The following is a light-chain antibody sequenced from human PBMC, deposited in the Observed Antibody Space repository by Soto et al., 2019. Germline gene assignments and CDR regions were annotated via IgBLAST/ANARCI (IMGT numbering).Light chain of an antibody. V-gene: IGKV1-5*01. CDR3: QQLNSFPIT. Sequence: DIQMTQSPSALSASVGDRVTITCRASQSISNRLAWYQQKPGKAPKLLIYAASSLQSGVPSRFSGSGSGTEFPLTISSLQPDDFATYYCQQLNSFPITFGQGTRLENK. CDR2: AAS. CDR1: QSISNR. J-gene: IGKJ5*01.